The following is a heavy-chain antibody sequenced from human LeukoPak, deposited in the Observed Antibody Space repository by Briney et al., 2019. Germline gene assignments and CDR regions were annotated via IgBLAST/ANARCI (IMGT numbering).Heavy chain of an antibody. CDR2: INSDGSST. Sequence: GGSLRLSCAASGFTFSSYWMHWVRQAPGKGLVWVSRINSDGSSTSYADSVKGRFTISRDNAKNTLYLQMNSLRAEDTAVYYWASDTELGYNNYFDYWGQGTLVTVSS. D-gene: IGHD5-24*01. V-gene: IGHV3-74*01. CDR3: ASDTELGYNNYFDY. CDR1: GFTFSSYW. J-gene: IGHJ4*02.